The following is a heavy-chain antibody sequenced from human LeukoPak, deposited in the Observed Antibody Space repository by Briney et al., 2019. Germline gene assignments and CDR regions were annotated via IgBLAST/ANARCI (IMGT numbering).Heavy chain of an antibody. J-gene: IGHJ6*02. CDR3: AKALYYDIPYGMDV. V-gene: IGHV3-21*04. Sequence: GGSLRLSCAASGFTFNTYRMNWVRQAPGKGLEWVSSISSSSSYIYYTDSVKGRFTISRDNAKNSLYLQMNSLRAEDTALYYCAKALYYDIPYGMDVWGQGTTVTVSS. D-gene: IGHD3-9*01. CDR1: GFTFNTYR. CDR2: ISSSSSYI.